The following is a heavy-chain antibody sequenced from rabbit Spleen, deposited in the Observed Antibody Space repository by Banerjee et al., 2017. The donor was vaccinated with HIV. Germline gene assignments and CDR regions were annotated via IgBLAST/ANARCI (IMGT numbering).Heavy chain of an antibody. CDR2: IVNGNGNT. J-gene: IGHJ4*01. V-gene: IGHV1S47*01. CDR3: ARDPGVDTSNL. D-gene: IGHD1-1*01. Sequence: QEQLVESGGGLVQPEGSLTLTCKASGFDFGSYGMCWVRQAPGKGPEWIACIVNGNGNTYYASWVNGRFTISKTSSTTVTLQMNSLTVADTATYFCARDPGVDTSNLWGPGTLVTVS. CDR1: GFDFGSYG.